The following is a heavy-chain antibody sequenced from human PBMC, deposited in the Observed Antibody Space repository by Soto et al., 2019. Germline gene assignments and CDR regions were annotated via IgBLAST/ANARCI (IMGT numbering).Heavy chain of an antibody. Sequence: ASVKVSCKASGYTFTSYDINWVRQATGQGLEWMGWISAYNGNTNYAQKLQGRVTMTTNTSTNTALMDPRSLRPDDTAEDYCARDVEYNSTWEISGQAT. J-gene: IGHJ3*02. V-gene: IGHV1-18*01. D-gene: IGHD6-13*01. CDR3: ARDVEYNSTWEI. CDR2: ISAYNGNT. CDR1: GYTFTSYD.